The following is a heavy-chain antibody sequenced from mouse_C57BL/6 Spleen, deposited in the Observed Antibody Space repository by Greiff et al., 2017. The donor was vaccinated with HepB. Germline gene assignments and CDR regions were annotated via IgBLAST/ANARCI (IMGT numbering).Heavy chain of an antibody. CDR3: VRHSDFFAY. V-gene: IGHV10-1*01. D-gene: IGHD2-4*01. CDR1: GFSFNTYA. CDR2: IRSKSNNYAT. Sequence: EVQRVESGGGLVQPKGSLKLSCAASGFSFNTYAMNWVRQAPGKGLEWVARIRSKSNNYATYYADSVKDRFTISRDDSESMLYLQMNNLKTEDTAMYYCVRHSDFFAYWGQGTLVTVSA. J-gene: IGHJ3*01.